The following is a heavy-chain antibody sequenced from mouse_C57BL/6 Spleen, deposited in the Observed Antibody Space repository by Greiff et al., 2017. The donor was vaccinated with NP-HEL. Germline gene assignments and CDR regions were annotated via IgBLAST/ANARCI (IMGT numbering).Heavy chain of an antibody. V-gene: IGHV5-6*01. Sequence: EVKLVESGGDLVKPGGSLKLSCAASGFTFSSYGMSWVRQTPDKRLEWVATISSGGSYTYYPDSVKGRFTISRDNAKNTLYLQMSSLKSEDTAMYYCARSYDYDGAMDYWGQGTSVTVSS. CDR1: GFTFSSYG. CDR3: ARSYDYDGAMDY. J-gene: IGHJ4*01. D-gene: IGHD2-4*01. CDR2: ISSGGSYT.